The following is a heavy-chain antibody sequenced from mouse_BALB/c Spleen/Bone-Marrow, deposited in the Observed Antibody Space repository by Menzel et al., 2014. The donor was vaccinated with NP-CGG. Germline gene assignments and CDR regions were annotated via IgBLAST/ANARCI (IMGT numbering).Heavy chain of an antibody. V-gene: IGHV1S56*01. CDR3: ARGELPYYFDY. CDR2: IYPGDGST. Sequence: VQLQESGPELVKPGASVKMSCKASGYTFTSYYIHWVKQRPGQGLEWIGWIYPGDGSTKYNEKFKGKTTLTADKSSGTAYMLLSSLTSEDSAIYFCARGELPYYFDYWGQGTTLTVSS. J-gene: IGHJ2*01. CDR1: GYTFTSYY.